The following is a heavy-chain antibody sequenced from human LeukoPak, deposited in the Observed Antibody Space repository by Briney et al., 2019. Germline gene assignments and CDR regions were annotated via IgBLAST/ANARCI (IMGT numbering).Heavy chain of an antibody. CDR2: IWYDGSNK. D-gene: IGHD3-22*01. CDR3: AKAKYSSGEEIDY. CDR1: GFTFSSYG. J-gene: IGHJ4*02. Sequence: PGGSLRLSCAASGFTFSSYGMHWVRQAPGKGLEWVAIIWYDGSNKYYADSVKGRFTISRDNSKKTLYLQMSSLRAEDTAVYYRAKAKYSSGEEIDYWGQGTLVTVSS. V-gene: IGHV3-33*06.